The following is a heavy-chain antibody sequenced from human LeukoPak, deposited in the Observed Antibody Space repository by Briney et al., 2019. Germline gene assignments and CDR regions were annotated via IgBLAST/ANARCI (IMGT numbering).Heavy chain of an antibody. CDR1: GFTFSNYG. CDR3: ARAPITSPFYFDY. J-gene: IGHJ4*02. V-gene: IGHV3-33*01. Sequence: GGSLRLSCAASGFTFSNYGMHWVRQAPGKGLEWVAVIWYDGSNKYYADSVKGRFTISRDNSKNTLYLQMNSLRAEDTALCYCARAPITSPFYFDYWGQGTLVTVSS. D-gene: IGHD2-2*01. CDR2: IWYDGSNK.